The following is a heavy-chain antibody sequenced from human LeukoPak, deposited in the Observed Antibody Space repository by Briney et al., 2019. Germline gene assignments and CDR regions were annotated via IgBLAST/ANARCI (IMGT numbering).Heavy chain of an antibody. V-gene: IGHV4-59*01. CDR3: ARGIVEVPAAVDAFDI. CDR1: GGSISSYY. D-gene: IGHD2-2*01. CDR2: IYYSGST. Sequence: SETLSLTCTVSGGSISSYYWSWIRQPPGKGLEWIGHIYYSGSTNYNPSLKSRVTISVDTSKNQFSLKLSSVTAADTAVYYCARGIVEVPAAVDAFDIWGQGTMVTVSS. J-gene: IGHJ3*02.